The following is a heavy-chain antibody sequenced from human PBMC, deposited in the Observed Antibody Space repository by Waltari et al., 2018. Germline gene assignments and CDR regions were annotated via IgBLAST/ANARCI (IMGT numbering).Heavy chain of an antibody. D-gene: IGHD3-22*01. V-gene: IGHV3-9*01. CDR1: GFTFEHYA. CDR2: LSRNSDNV. J-gene: IGHJ4*02. Sequence: EVQLVESGGGLVQPGRSLRLSCAASGFTFEHYAMHWVRQAPGKGLEWVSGLSRNSDNVGYADSVKGRFTISRDNAKNSLYLQMNSLRAEDTALYFCAKDRRSGYYFGYFDYWGQGTLVTVSS. CDR3: AKDRRSGYYFGYFDY.